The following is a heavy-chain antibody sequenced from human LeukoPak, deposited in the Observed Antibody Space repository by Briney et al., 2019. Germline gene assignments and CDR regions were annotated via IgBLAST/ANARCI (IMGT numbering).Heavy chain of an antibody. CDR1: GDSISSYY. J-gene: IGHJ4*02. CDR3: ARARRGYSYGAFDY. V-gene: IGHV4-59*01. CDR2: IYYSGST. D-gene: IGHD5-18*01. Sequence: SETLSLTCTVSGDSISSYYCSWIRQPPGKGLEWIGYIYYSGSTSYNPSLKSRVTISLDTSNNQFSLKLRSVTAADTAVYYCARARRGYSYGAFDYWGQGTLVTVSS.